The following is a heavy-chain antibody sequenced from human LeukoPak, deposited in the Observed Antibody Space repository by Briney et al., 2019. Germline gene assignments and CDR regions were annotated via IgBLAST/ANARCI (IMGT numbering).Heavy chain of an antibody. D-gene: IGHD4-17*01. J-gene: IGHJ3*01. CDR3: AKGLTVTTPNDAFDV. CDR2: ISGSGGST. CDR1: GFTFSSYA. V-gene: IGHV3-23*01. Sequence: GGSLRLSCAASGFTFSSYAMSWVRQAPGKGLEWVSAISGSGGSTYYADSVKGRFTISRDNSRNTLYLQMNSLRAEDTAVYYCAKGLTVTTPNDAFDVWGQGTMVTVSS.